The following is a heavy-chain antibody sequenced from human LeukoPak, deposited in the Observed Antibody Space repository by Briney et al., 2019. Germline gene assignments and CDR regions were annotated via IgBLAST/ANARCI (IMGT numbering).Heavy chain of an antibody. V-gene: IGHV4-34*01. CDR2: INHSGNT. CDR1: GGSFSTYY. CDR3: ARVPYCSGGSCNYYYYYGMDV. Sequence: SKTLSLTCALYGGSFSTYYWFWIRQPPGKGLEWIGEINHSGNTNYNPSLKSRVTISVDTSKNQFSLKLSSVTAADTAVYYCARVPYCSGGSCNYYYYYGMDVWGQGTTVTVSS. J-gene: IGHJ6*02. D-gene: IGHD2-15*01.